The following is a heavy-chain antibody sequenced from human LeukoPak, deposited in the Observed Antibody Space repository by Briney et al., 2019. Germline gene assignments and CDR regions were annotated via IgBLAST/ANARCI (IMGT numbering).Heavy chain of an antibody. Sequence: GGSLRLSCAASGFTVSAYAMAWVRQAPGKGLEWVASIIGPGGDTYHAGSVRGRFTISRDNSKNTLYLQMSHLRVEDTALYYCAKAAAERCASIKCYPFDSWGQGTLVAVSS. V-gene: IGHV3-23*01. CDR1: GFTVSAYA. CDR2: IIGPGGDT. CDR3: AKAAAERCASIKCYPFDS. J-gene: IGHJ4*02. D-gene: IGHD1-1*01.